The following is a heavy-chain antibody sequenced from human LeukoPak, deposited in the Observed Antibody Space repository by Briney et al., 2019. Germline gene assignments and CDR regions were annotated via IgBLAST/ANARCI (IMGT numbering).Heavy chain of an antibody. CDR3: ARVLCQGRVARVDAFDT. D-gene: IGHD3-3*01. V-gene: IGHV1-8*03. Sequence: ASVKVSCKASGYTFTSYDINWVRQATGQGLEWMGWMNPNSGNTGYAQKFQGRVTITRNTSISTAYMELSSLRSEDTAVYYCARVLCQGRVARVDAFDTWGQGTMVTVSS. J-gene: IGHJ3*02. CDR1: GYTFTSYD. CDR2: MNPNSGNT.